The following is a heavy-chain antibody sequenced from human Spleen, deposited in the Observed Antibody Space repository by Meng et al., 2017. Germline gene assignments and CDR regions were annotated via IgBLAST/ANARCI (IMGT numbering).Heavy chain of an antibody. CDR2: LSGSGDST. CDR1: GFSFRIYA. CDR3: AKGLYDSSGYYYEGFLVAFDI. V-gene: IGHV3-23*01. Sequence: GGSLRLSCAASGFSFRIYAMTWVRQAPGKGLEWVSALSGSGDSTYYADSVKGRFTISRDNSKNTLYLQMNSLRAEDTAVYYCAKGLYDSSGYYYEGFLVAFDIWGQGTKVTVSS. J-gene: IGHJ3*02. D-gene: IGHD3-22*01.